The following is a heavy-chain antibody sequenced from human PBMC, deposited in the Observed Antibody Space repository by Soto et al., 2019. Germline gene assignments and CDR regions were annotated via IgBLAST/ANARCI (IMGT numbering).Heavy chain of an antibody. CDR3: ARVEGIAAALSQRYYFDY. J-gene: IGHJ4*02. V-gene: IGHV3-21*01. Sequence: EVQLVESGGGLVKPGGSLSLSCAASGFTFSSYSMNWVRQAPGKGLEWVSSISSSSSYIYYADSVKGRFTISRDNAKNSLYLQMNSLRAEDTAVYYCARVEGIAAALSQRYYFDYWGQGTLVTVSS. CDR2: ISSSSSYI. CDR1: GFTFSSYS. D-gene: IGHD6-13*01.